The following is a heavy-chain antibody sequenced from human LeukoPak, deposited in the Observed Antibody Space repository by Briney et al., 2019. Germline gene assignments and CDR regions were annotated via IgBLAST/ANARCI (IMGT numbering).Heavy chain of an antibody. CDR1: GYTFTAYY. Sequence: ASVKLSCTPSGYTFTAYYMHSVRQAPGQRLEWMGWINPNSGDTNYAEKFQGRVTLTRDTSITTAYMELSRLRSDDTAVYYCARDGNFDYWGQGTLVTVSS. CDR2: INPNSGDT. CDR3: ARDGNFDY. J-gene: IGHJ4*02. V-gene: IGHV1-2*02.